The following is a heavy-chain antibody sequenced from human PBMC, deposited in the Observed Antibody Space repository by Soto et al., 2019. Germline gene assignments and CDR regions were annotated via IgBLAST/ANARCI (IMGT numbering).Heavy chain of an antibody. CDR3: ARAGIATLPRALRDAFDI. CDR2: IYYSGST. Sequence: SETLSLTCTVSGGSISSGDYYWSWIRQPPGKGLEWIGYIYYSGSTYYNPSLKSRVTISVDTSKNQFSLKLSSVTAADTAVYYCARAGIATLPRALRDAFDIWGQGTMVTVSS. D-gene: IGHD6-6*01. CDR1: GGSISSGDYY. V-gene: IGHV4-30-4*01. J-gene: IGHJ3*02.